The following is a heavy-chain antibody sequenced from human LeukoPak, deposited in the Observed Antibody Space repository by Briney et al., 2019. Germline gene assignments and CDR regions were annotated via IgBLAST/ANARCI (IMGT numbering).Heavy chain of an antibody. CDR2: NRNKANNYTP. V-gene: IGHV3-72*01. D-gene: IGHD3-22*01. CDR1: GFTFSDHY. Sequence: GGSLRLSCAASGFTFSDHYIDWVRQAPGKGLEWVGRNRNKANNYTPEYAASVKGRFTISRDDSKNSLYLQMNSLKTEDTAVYYCARRGRDSSGYARGYDYWGQGTLVTVSS. J-gene: IGHJ4*02. CDR3: ARRGRDSSGYARGYDY.